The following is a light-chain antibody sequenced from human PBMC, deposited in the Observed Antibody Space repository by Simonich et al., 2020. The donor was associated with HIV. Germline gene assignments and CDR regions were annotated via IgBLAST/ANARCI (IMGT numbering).Light chain of an antibody. J-gene: IGKJ1*01. CDR1: QCVLYSTNNKSY. CDR2: WAS. CDR3: QQYYSTPPT. Sequence: DIVMTQSPDSLAVSLGARGTINCKSSQCVLYSTNNKSYLAWYQQKPGQPPKLLISWASTRESGVPDRFSGSGYGTDFTLTISSLQAEDVAVYYCQQYYSTPPTFGQGTKVEIK. V-gene: IGKV4-1*01.